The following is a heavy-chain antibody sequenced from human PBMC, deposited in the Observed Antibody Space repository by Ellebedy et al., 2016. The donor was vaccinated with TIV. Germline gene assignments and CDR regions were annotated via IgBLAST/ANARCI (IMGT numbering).Heavy chain of an antibody. Sequence: MPSETLSLTCTVSGGSIISHSYYWGWIRQPPGRGLEWIGSVSYTGTTYYTPSLKGRVTLSVDTSKNQFSLKLNSVTAADTAVYYCARPYGSGWLGRSAFDIWGQGTMVTVSS. CDR1: GGSIISHSYY. J-gene: IGHJ3*02. CDR3: ARPYGSGWLGRSAFDI. V-gene: IGHV4-39*07. CDR2: VSYTGTT. D-gene: IGHD6-19*01.